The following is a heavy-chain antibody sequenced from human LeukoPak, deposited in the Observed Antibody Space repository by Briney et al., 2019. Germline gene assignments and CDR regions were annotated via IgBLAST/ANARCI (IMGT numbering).Heavy chain of an antibody. J-gene: IGHJ5*02. CDR3: AKDIGQQLLYNWFDP. CDR1: GFTFSRYW. D-gene: IGHD6-13*01. Sequence: GGSLRLSCAASGFTFSRYWMSWVRLAPGKGLEWVANIKQDGSEKYSVDSVKGRFTISRDNAKNSLYLQMNGLRAEDTALYYCAKDIGQQLLYNWFDPWGQGTLVTVSS. V-gene: IGHV3-7*03. CDR2: IKQDGSEK.